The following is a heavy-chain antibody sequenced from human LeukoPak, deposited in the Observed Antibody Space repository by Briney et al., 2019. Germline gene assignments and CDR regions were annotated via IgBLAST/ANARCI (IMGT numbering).Heavy chain of an antibody. CDR1: GGSFSGYY. D-gene: IGHD3-3*01. Sequence: PSETLSLTCAVYGGSFSGYYWSWIRQPPGKGLEWIGEINHSGSTNYNPSLKSRVTISVDTSKNQFSLKLSSVTAADTAVYYCARGHDFWSGYYQGFDPWGQGTLVTVSS. V-gene: IGHV4-34*01. J-gene: IGHJ5*02. CDR3: ARGHDFWSGYYQGFDP. CDR2: INHSGST.